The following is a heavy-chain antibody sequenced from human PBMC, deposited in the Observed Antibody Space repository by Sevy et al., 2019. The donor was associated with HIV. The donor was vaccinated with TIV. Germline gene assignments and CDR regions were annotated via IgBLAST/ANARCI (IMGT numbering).Heavy chain of an antibody. V-gene: IGHV3-7*01. Sequence: GGSLRLSCAASGFTFSTYRMHWVRQAPGKGLEWVANIGQDGSEKYYVDSVKGRFIISIDNAKASLYLQMNSLRAEDTAVYYCARTLAASAAHWGQGTLVTVSS. CDR1: GFTFSTYR. CDR3: ARTLAASAAH. J-gene: IGHJ4*02. D-gene: IGHD6-13*01. CDR2: IGQDGSEK.